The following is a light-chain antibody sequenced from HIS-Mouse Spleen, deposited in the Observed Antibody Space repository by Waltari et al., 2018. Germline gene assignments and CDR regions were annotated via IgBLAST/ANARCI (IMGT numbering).Light chain of an antibody. CDR3: AAWDDSLSGL. Sequence: QSVLTQPPSASGTPGQRVTISCSGRSSNIGSNSVYWYQQLPGTAPKLLIYRNNQRPSGGPDRFSGSKAGTSASLAISGLRSEDEADYYCAAWDDSLSGLFGGGTKLTVL. J-gene: IGLJ3*02. CDR2: RNN. CDR1: SSNIGSNS. V-gene: IGLV1-47*01.